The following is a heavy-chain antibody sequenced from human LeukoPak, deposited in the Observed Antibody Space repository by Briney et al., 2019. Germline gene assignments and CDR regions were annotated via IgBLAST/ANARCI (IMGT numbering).Heavy chain of an antibody. CDR3: ARDAPGAGTDY. CDR2: INPNSGGT. D-gene: IGHD1-1*01. CDR1: GYTFTGYY. J-gene: IGHJ4*02. Sequence: GASVKVSCKASGYTFTGYYMHWVRQAPGQGLEWMGRINPNSGGTNYAQKFQGGVTMTRDTSISTAYMELSRLRSDDTAVYFCARDAPGAGTDYWGQGTLVTVSS. V-gene: IGHV1-2*06.